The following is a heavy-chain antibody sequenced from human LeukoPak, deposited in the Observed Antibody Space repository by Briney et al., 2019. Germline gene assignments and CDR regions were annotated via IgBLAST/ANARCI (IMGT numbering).Heavy chain of an antibody. D-gene: IGHD2-15*01. Sequence: ASVKVSCKASGYTFTGYYMHWVRPAPGQGLERKGRINPNSGRTNYAQKLQGRVAMTRDTSISTAYMELSRLRSDDTAVYYCARGQRYCSGGSCYSDYWGRGRLVTVSS. CDR1: GYTFTGYY. J-gene: IGHJ4*02. V-gene: IGHV1-2*06. CDR3: ARGQRYCSGGSCYSDY. CDR2: INPNSGRT.